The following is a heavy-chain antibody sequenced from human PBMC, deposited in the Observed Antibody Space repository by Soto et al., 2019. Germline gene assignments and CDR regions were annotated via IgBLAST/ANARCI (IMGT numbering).Heavy chain of an antibody. CDR2: ISGSGGST. Sequence: EVQLLESGGGLVQPGGSLRLSCAASGFTFSSYAMSWVRQAPGKGLEWVSAISGSGGSTYYADSVKGRFTISRDNSKNTLYLQMNSLRAEDRAVYYCAKDPAVVTPEEDAFDIWGQGTMVTVSS. V-gene: IGHV3-23*01. D-gene: IGHD2-15*01. J-gene: IGHJ3*02. CDR3: AKDPAVVTPEEDAFDI. CDR1: GFTFSSYA.